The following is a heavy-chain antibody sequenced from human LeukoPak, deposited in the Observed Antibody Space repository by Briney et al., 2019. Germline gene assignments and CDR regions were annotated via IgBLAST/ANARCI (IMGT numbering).Heavy chain of an antibody. J-gene: IGHJ4*02. Sequence: GGSLRLSCAASGFTFSSYDLSWVRQAPGKGLECVSAIRRGIGTTYYADSVQGRFTISRDNSKNTLYLQMNNLRADDTAIYYWAKKGQADDNGKPDWGQGTLVTVSS. CDR1: GFTFSSYD. V-gene: IGHV3-23*01. CDR2: IRRGIGTT. D-gene: IGHD1-1*01. CDR3: AKKGQADDNGKPD.